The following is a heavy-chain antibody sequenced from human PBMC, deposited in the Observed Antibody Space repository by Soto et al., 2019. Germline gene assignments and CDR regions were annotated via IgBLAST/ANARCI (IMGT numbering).Heavy chain of an antibody. CDR1: GGSISDYY. Sequence: PSETLSLTCTVSGGSISDYYWSWIRQPPGKGLDWIGYMYDSGSTRYNPSLNSRVTISVDTSKNQFSLNLRFVTAADTAVYYCARNMAYWGQGTLVTVS. CDR3: ARNMAY. J-gene: IGHJ4*02. D-gene: IGHD3-10*01. V-gene: IGHV4-4*09. CDR2: MYDSGST.